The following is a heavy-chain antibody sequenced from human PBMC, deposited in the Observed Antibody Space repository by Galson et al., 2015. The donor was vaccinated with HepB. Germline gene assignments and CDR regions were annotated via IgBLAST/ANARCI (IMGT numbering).Heavy chain of an antibody. V-gene: IGHV3-74*01. CDR2: NSGDGSST. CDR3: AKDDSPGSGGMDV. CDR1: GFAFSTYW. D-gene: IGHD1-14*01. Sequence: FLRLSCAASGFAFSTYWMHWVRQGPGKGLVWVSRNSGDGSSTNYADSVKGRFTISRDNAKNTLYLQMNSLRAEDTAVYYCAKDDSPGSGGMDVWGQGTTVTVSS. J-gene: IGHJ6*02.